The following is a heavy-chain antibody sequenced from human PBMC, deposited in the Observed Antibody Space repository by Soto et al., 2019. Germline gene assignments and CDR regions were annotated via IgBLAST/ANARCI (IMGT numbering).Heavy chain of an antibody. D-gene: IGHD2-21*02. CDR2: IYPGDSDT. J-gene: IGHJ6*02. Sequence: PGESLKISCKGSGYSFTSYWIGWVRQMPEKGLEWMGIIYPGDSDTRYSPSFRGQVTISADKSISTAYLQWSSLKASDTAMYYCARTVVTPIDYYYYGMDVWGQGTTVTVSS. V-gene: IGHV5-51*01. CDR1: GYSFTSYW. CDR3: ARTVVTPIDYYYYGMDV.